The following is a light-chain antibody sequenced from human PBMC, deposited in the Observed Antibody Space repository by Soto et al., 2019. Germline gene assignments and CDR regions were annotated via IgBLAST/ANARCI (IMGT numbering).Light chain of an antibody. V-gene: IGLV2-23*01. J-gene: IGLJ2*01. CDR3: CSYAGSSTSVV. CDR1: SSDVGSYNL. Sequence: QSALTQPASVSGSPGQSITISCTGTSSDVGSYNLVSWYQQHPGNAPKLMIYDGSKRPSGVSNRFSGSKSGNTASLTISGLQAEDEADYYCCSYAGSSTSVVFGGGTKLTVL. CDR2: DGS.